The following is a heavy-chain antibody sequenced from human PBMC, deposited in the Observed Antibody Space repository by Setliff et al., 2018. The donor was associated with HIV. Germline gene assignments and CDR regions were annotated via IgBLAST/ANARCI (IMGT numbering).Heavy chain of an antibody. V-gene: IGHV4-59*11. D-gene: IGHD4-17*01. J-gene: IGHJ4*02. CDR1: GASITSHY. CDR2: IYSTGST. CDR3: ARQPLYNDYGWRSYYFDY. Sequence: SETLSLTCTVSGASITSHYWSWIRQSPGRELEWIGYIYSTGSTNYNPSLQSRVSISMVASRNQFSLKVTSVTAADTAVYYCARQPLYNDYGWRSYYFDYWGQGSLVTVSS.